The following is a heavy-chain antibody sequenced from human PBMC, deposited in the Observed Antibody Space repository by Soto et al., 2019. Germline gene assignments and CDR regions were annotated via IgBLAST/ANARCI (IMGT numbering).Heavy chain of an antibody. Sequence: QVQLVESGGGVVQPGRSLRLSCAASGFTFSSYGMHWVRQAPGKGLEWVAVISYDGSNKYYADSVKGRFTISRDNSKNTLYLQMNSLRAEDTAVYYCANRDQRGDCSSTSCYGADAFDIWGQGTMVTVSS. CDR3: ANRDQRGDCSSTSCYGADAFDI. V-gene: IGHV3-30*18. CDR2: ISYDGSNK. D-gene: IGHD2-2*01. CDR1: GFTFSSYG. J-gene: IGHJ3*02.